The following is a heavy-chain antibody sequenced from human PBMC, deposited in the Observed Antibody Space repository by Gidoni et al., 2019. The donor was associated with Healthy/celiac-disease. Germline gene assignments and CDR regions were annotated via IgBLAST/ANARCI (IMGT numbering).Heavy chain of an antibody. CDR3: ARGLRYDSSGYYIGGAFDI. Sequence: EVQLVQSGAEVKKPGESMRISCTGSGYSFTRYWIRWVRQMPGKGLEWLGRIDPSVSYTTSSPSFQGHVTISADKSISTAYLQWSSLKASDTAMYYCARGLRYDSSGYYIGGAFDIWGQGTMVTVSS. CDR2: IDPSVSYT. V-gene: IGHV5-10-1*03. J-gene: IGHJ3*02. D-gene: IGHD3-22*01. CDR1: GYSFTRYW.